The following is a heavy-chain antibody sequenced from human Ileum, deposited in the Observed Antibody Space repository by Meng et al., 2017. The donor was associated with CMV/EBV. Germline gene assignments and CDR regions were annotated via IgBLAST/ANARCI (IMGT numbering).Heavy chain of an antibody. D-gene: IGHD3-10*01. Sequence: LQESGPGLVKPSETLSLSCSVSGGSISDYHWTWIRKSAGKGLQWLGRLRTSGTIDHNPSFKSRVTLSIDTSKNQFSLKLTSVTAADTAVYYCGRAGARGVPVDIWGQGTLVTVSS. J-gene: IGHJ4*02. CDR2: LRTSGTI. V-gene: IGHV4-4*07. CDR3: GRAGARGVPVDI. CDR1: GGSISDYH.